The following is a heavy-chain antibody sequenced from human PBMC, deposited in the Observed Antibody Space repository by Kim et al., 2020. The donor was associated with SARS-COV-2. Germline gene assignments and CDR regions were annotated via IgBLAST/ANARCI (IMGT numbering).Heavy chain of an antibody. CDR2: IKSKTDGGTT. V-gene: IGHV3-15*01. CDR3: TTEGIAAAGPYYFDY. CDR1: GFTFSNAW. D-gene: IGHD6-13*01. Sequence: GGSLRLSCAASGFTFSNAWMSWVRQAPGKGLEWVGRIKSKTDGGTTDYAAPVKGRFTISRDDSKNTLYLQMNSLKTEDTAVYYCTTEGIAAAGPYYFDYWGQGTLVTVSS. J-gene: IGHJ4*02.